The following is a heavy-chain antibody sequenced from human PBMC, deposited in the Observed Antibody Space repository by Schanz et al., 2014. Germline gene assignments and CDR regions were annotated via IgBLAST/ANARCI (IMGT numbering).Heavy chain of an antibody. J-gene: IGHJ4*02. CDR1: RYTFNTYG. V-gene: IGHV1-18*01. D-gene: IGHD6-19*01. CDR2: ISAYTNNT. CDR3: ARGRYSSGWYDRDIAHFDY. Sequence: QGQLVQSGPEVKEPGASVKVSCEASRYTFNTYGLNWVRQAPGQGLEWMGWISAYTNNTNYAQKVQGRVTMTTDTSTGTAYMELRSLRSDDTAVYYCARGRYSSGWYDRDIAHFDYWGQGTLVTVSS.